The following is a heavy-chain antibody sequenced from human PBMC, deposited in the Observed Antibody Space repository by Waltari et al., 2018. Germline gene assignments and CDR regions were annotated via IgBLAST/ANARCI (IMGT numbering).Heavy chain of an antibody. CDR1: GDSVPTNLPA. D-gene: IGHD6-13*01. J-gene: IGHJ5*02. V-gene: IGHV6-1*01. Sequence: QVQLQQSGPGLVKPSQTLSLTSAISGDSVPTNLPAWHWLRQSPSRGLEWLGRTYYRSKWYSDYNLSVKSRITINADTSKNQFSLQLKSVTPEDTAVYYCARIVASGWYAGWFDPWGQGTLVTVSS. CDR2: TYYRSKWYS. CDR3: ARIVASGWYAGWFDP.